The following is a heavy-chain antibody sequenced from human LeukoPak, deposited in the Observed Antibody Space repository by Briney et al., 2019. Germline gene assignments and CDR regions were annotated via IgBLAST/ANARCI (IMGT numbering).Heavy chain of an antibody. V-gene: IGHV4-59*01. CDR1: GGSISSYY. Sequence: SETLSLTCTVSGGSISSYYWSWIRQPPGKGLEWIGYIYYSGSTNYNPSLKSRVTISVDTSKNQFSLKLSSVTAADTAVYYCARVGYPEYAFDIWGQGTMVTVSS. CDR2: IYYSGST. CDR3: ARVGYPEYAFDI. J-gene: IGHJ3*02. D-gene: IGHD5-12*01.